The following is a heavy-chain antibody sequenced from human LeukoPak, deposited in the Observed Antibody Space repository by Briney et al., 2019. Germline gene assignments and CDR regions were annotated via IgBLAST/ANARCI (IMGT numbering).Heavy chain of an antibody. CDR1: GGSFSDYY. D-gene: IGHD2-15*01. CDR3: ARSGPTPSVLFDY. CDR2: INHSGST. Sequence: PSETLSLTCAVYGGSFSDYYWSWIRQPPGKGLEWIGEINHSGSTNYNPSLKSRVTISVDTSKNQFSLKLSSVTAADTAVYYCARSGPTPSVLFDYWGQGTLVTVSS. J-gene: IGHJ4*02. V-gene: IGHV4-34*01.